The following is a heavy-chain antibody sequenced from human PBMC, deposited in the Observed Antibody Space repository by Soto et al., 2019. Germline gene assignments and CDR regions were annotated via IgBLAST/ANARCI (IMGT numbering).Heavy chain of an antibody. D-gene: IGHD2-15*01. V-gene: IGHV4-38-2*01. J-gene: IGHJ3*01. CDR3: ARARWYDAFDV. Sequence: TLSLTCAVSGFFISSGNYWGWIRKPPGKGLEWIGSIFHGGNTYYNPSLKSRVTISVDMSKNQFSLKLNSVTAADTAVYYCARARWYDAFDVWGQGTVVTVSS. CDR2: IFHGGNT. CDR1: GFFISSGNY.